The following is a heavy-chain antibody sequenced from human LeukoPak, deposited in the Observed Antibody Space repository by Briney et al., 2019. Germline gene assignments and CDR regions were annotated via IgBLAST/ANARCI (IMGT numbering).Heavy chain of an antibody. Sequence: PEASVKVSCKASGGTFSSYAISWVRQAPGQGLEWMGGIIPIFGTANYAQKFQGRVTITADESTSTAYMELSSLRSEDTAVYYCRAQPYSGNQVDYWGQGTLVTVSS. CDR2: IIPIFGTA. CDR3: RAQPYSGNQVDY. J-gene: IGHJ4*02. CDR1: GGTFSSYA. V-gene: IGHV1-69*13. D-gene: IGHD1-26*01.